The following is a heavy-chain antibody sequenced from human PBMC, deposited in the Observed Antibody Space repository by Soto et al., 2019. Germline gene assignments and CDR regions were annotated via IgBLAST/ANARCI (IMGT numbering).Heavy chain of an antibody. J-gene: IGHJ4*02. CDR2: IYYSGST. CDR1: GGSISSGDYY. Sequence: QVQLQESGPGLVKPSQTLSLTCTVSGGSISSGDYYWSWIRQPPGKGLEWIGYIYYSGSTYYNPSLKSRVTISVDTSENRFALKLSSVTAADTAVYDCARRHPSLAVVDYWGQGTLVTVSS. D-gene: IGHD6-19*01. V-gene: IGHV4-30-4*01. CDR3: ARRHPSLAVVDY.